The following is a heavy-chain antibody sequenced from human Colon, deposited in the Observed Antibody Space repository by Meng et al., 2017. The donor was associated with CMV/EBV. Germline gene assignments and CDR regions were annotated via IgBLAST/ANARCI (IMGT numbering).Heavy chain of an antibody. CDR1: GYTFTTSF. D-gene: IGHD5-24*01. V-gene: IGHV1-46*01. CDR2: INPSGGST. J-gene: IGHJ5*02. Sequence: KASGYTFTTSFIHWVRQAPGQGLEWMGIINPSGGSTSYAQKFQGRVTMTTDTSTSTVYMELSSLRSDDTAVYYCARVSRDSSGAFDPWGQGTLVTVSS. CDR3: ARVSRDSSGAFDP.